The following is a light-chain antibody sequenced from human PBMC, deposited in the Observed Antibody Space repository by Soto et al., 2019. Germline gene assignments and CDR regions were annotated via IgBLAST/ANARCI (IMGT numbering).Light chain of an antibody. CDR2: GVG. CDR3: SSHTISSALQV. CDR1: ISDFVVYNY. V-gene: IGLV2-14*01. Sequence: QSALAQPASVSGSPGQSITISCTGTISDFVVYNYVSWYQQHPGKAPKLMIYGVGNRPSGVSNRFSGSKSGNTASLTISGLQADDEADYYCSSHTISSALQVFGTGTKSPS. J-gene: IGLJ1*01.